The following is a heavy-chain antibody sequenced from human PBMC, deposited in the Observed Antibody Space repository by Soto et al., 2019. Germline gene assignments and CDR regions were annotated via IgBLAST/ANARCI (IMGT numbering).Heavy chain of an antibody. Sequence: EVQLVESGGGVVKPGGSLRLSCAASGFTFSSYSMNWVRQAPGKWLEWVSSISSSSSYIYYADSVKGRFTISRDNAKNSLYLQMNSLRAEDTAVYYCARDVYSSSLYFDYWGQGTPVTVSS. J-gene: IGHJ4*02. V-gene: IGHV3-21*01. D-gene: IGHD6-19*01. CDR3: ARDVYSSSLYFDY. CDR1: GFTFSSYS. CDR2: ISSSSSYI.